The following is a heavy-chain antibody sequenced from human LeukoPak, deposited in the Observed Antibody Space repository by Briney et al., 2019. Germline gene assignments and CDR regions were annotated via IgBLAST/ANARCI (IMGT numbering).Heavy chain of an antibody. D-gene: IGHD2-2*01. CDR1: GFSFSSYG. Sequence: PGGSLRLSCAASGFSFSSYGMHWVRQAPGKGLEWVAVIWYDGSNKYHADSVKGRFTISRDNSKNTLYLQMNSLRAEDTAVYYCARLGYCSSSSCYGGHGMDVWGQGTTVSVSS. J-gene: IGHJ6*02. CDR3: ARLGYCSSSSCYGGHGMDV. V-gene: IGHV3-33*01. CDR2: IWYDGSNK.